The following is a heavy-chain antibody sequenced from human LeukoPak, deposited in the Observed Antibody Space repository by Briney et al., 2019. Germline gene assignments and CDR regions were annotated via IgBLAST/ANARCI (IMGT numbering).Heavy chain of an antibody. V-gene: IGHV3-23*01. CDR1: GFTFSSYG. CDR2: ISGSGGST. J-gene: IGHJ4*02. D-gene: IGHD3-9*01. Sequence: GGTLRLSCAASGFTFSSYGMSWVRQAPGKGLEWVSAISGSGGSTYYADSVKGRFTISRDNAKNSLYLQMNSLRAEDTAVYYCAKGLDILTHFDYWGQGTLVTVSS. CDR3: AKGLDILTHFDY.